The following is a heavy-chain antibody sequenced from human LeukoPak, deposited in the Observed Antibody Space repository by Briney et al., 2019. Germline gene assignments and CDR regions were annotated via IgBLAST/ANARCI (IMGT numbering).Heavy chain of an antibody. Sequence: PGGSLRLSCAASGFTFSSYAMHWVRQAPGKGLEWVAVISYDGSNKYYADSVKGRFSISRDNSKNMLHLQMSSLRVEDTAVYYCAKTRDGYIPSSFDCWGQGILVPVSS. CDR1: GFTFSSYA. CDR3: AKTRDGYIPSSFDC. J-gene: IGHJ4*02. CDR2: ISYDGSNK. V-gene: IGHV3-30-3*02. D-gene: IGHD5-24*01.